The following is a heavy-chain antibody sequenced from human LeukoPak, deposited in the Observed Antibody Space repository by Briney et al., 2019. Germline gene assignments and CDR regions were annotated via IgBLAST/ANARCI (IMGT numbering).Heavy chain of an antibody. J-gene: IGHJ4*02. CDR3: AKDRGRTWVQVAN. CDR2: IDTNGSST. CDR1: GLTFRTYW. D-gene: IGHD2-15*01. V-gene: IGHV3-74*01. Sequence: GGSLRLSCAASGLTFRTYWMHWVRQAPGKGLVWVSRIDTNGSSTIYADSVKGRFTISRGNSKNTLYLQMSILIDEETAQYYCAKDRGRTWVQVANWGQGTLVTVSS.